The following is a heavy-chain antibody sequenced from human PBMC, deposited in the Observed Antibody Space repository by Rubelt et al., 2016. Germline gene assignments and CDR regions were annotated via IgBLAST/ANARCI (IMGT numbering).Heavy chain of an antibody. Sequence: EVQLVDSGGGLVQPGGSLRLSCTASGFTFSDHWMSWVRQAPGKGLEWVADIKSDGSEKYYVDSVKGRFTISRDSAKNSLYLQMNGLGAEDTGVYYGARGHYGRDYWGQGTLVTVSS. D-gene: IGHD3-16*01. J-gene: IGHJ4*02. CDR2: IKSDGSEK. CDR3: ARGHYGRDY. V-gene: IGHV3-7*04. CDR1: GFTFSDHW.